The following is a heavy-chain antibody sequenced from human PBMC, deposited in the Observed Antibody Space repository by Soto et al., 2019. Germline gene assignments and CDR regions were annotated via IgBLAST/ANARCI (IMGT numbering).Heavy chain of an antibody. V-gene: IGHV3-30*03. D-gene: IGHD1-1*01. CDR2: ISEDGSRK. J-gene: IGHJ4*02. Sequence: GGSLRLSCTVSGFIFNNYGMHWVRQAPGKGLDKVAAISEDGSRKYYADSMKGRFTISRDNTKSTLYLQMNSPRAEDTAVYYCTRDRREATTDCWGQGAMVTAPQ. CDR3: TRDRREATTDC. CDR1: GFIFNNYG.